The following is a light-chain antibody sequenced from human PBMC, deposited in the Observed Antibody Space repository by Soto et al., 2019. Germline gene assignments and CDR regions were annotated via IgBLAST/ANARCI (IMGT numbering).Light chain of an antibody. CDR3: QKYNSALGT. Sequence: DIQMTQSPSSLSASVGDRVTITCRASQGISNYLAWYQQKPGKVPKLLIYAASTLQSGVPSRFSGSGSGTDFTLNISSLRTEDVATYYCQKYNSALGTFGPGNKVDIK. CDR2: AAS. J-gene: IGKJ3*01. CDR1: QGISNY. V-gene: IGKV1-27*01.